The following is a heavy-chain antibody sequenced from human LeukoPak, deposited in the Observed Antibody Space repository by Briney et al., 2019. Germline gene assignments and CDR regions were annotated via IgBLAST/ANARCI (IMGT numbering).Heavy chain of an antibody. V-gene: IGHV4-34*01. Sequence: SETLSLTCAVYGGSFSGYYWSWIRQPPGKGLEWIGEINHSGSTNYNPSLKSRVTISVDTSKNQFSLKLGSVTAADTAVYYCARPEGPRLWHSFDIWGQGTMVTVSS. CDR2: INHSGST. CDR1: GGSFSGYY. CDR3: ARPEGPRLWHSFDI. J-gene: IGHJ3*02. D-gene: IGHD2-21*01.